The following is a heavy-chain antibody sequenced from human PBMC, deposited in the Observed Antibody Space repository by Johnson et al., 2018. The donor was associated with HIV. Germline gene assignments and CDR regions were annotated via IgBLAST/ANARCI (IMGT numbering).Heavy chain of an antibody. CDR2: IKQDGSEK. J-gene: IGHJ3*02. V-gene: IGHV3-7*05. CDR1: GFTFSSYW. CDR3: ARVGGSWMLDAFEI. Sequence: VQLVESGGGLVQPGGSLRLSCAASGFTFSSYWMSWVRQAPGKGLEWVANIKQDGSEKYYVDSVKGRFTISRDNAKNSLYLQMNSLRAEDTAVYYCARVGGSWMLDAFEIWGQGTVVTVSS. D-gene: IGHD3-10*01.